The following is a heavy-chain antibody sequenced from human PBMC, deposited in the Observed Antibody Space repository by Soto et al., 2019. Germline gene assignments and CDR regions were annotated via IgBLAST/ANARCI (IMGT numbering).Heavy chain of an antibody. D-gene: IGHD6-13*01. CDR3: ASEQLVPPWY. Sequence: EVQLVESGGGLVKPGGSLRLSCAASGFTFSSYSMNWVRQAPGKGLGWVSSISSSSSYIYYADSVKGRFTISRDNAKNSLYLQMNSLRAEETAVYYCASEQLVPPWYWGQGTLVTVS. V-gene: IGHV3-21*01. CDR1: GFTFSSYS. CDR2: ISSSSSYI. J-gene: IGHJ4*02.